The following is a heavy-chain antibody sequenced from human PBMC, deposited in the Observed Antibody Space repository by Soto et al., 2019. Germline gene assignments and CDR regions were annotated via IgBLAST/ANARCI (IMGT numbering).Heavy chain of an antibody. D-gene: IGHD6-6*01. CDR3: ARDRPDRARLDL. V-gene: IGHV4-30-4*01. CDR1: GVSISSGDYY. Sequence: SETLSLTCTVSGVSISSGDYYWSWIRQPPGKGLEWIGYIYYSGNTYYNPSLKSRVTISVDTSKNQFSLKLSSVTAADTAVYYCARDRPDRARLDLWGQGTLVTVSS. J-gene: IGHJ5*02. CDR2: IYYSGNT.